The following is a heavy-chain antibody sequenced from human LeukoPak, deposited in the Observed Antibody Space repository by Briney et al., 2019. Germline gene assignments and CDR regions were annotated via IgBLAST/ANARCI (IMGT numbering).Heavy chain of an antibody. V-gene: IGHV1-69*04. CDR2: IIPILGIA. CDR3: AISFTVTYYFDY. J-gene: IGHJ4*02. CDR1: GGTFSSYA. Sequence: ASVKVSCKASGGTFSSYAISWVRQAPGQGLEWMGRIIPILGIANYAQKFQGRVTITADKSTSTAYMELSSLRSEDTAVYYCAISFTVTYYFDYWGQGTLVTVSS. D-gene: IGHD4-17*01.